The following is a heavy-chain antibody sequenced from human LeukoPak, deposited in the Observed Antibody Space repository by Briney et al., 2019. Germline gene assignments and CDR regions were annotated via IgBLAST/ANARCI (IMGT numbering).Heavy chain of an antibody. CDR2: IYTTGTT. Sequence: SETLSLTCSVSTGSINSYFWGWVRQPAGKGLEWIGRIYTTGTTNYSPSLKSRLSMSVDTPKNQFSLRLTSVTAADTAVYYCGRQGYTASYYFLDYWSQGALVTVSS. CDR3: GRQGYTASYYFLDY. J-gene: IGHJ4*02. V-gene: IGHV4-4*07. CDR1: TGSINSYF. D-gene: IGHD1-26*01.